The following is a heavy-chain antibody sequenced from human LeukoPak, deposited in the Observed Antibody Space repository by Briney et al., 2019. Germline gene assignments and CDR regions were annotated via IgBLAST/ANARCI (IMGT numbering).Heavy chain of an antibody. Sequence: SETLSLTCTVSGGSISSYYWSWIRQPPGKGLKWIGYIYYSGSTNYNPSLKSRVTISVDTSKNQFSLKLSSVTAADTAVYYCARVGGHYYDSSGYYDYWGQGTLVTVSS. D-gene: IGHD3-22*01. CDR2: IYYSGST. CDR1: GGSISSYY. CDR3: ARVGGHYYDSSGYYDY. J-gene: IGHJ4*02. V-gene: IGHV4-59*01.